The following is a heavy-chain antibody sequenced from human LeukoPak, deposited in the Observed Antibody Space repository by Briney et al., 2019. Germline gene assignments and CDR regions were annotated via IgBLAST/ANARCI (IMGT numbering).Heavy chain of an antibody. D-gene: IGHD4-17*01. Sequence: SETLSLTCTVSGGSISSYYWSWIRQPPGKGLEWIGYIYYSGSTNYNPSLKSRVTISVDTSKNQFSLKLSSVTAADTAVYYCARYHYGDYGGWFDPWGQGTLVTVSS. V-gene: IGHV4-59*08. J-gene: IGHJ5*02. CDR3: ARYHYGDYGGWFDP. CDR2: IYYSGST. CDR1: GGSISSYY.